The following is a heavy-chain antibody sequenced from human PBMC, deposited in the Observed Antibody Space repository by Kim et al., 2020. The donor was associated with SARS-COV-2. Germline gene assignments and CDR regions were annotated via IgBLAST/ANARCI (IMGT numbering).Heavy chain of an antibody. D-gene: IGHD5-18*01. CDR3: ARVLGLGTSMGRGGYYYGLDV. V-gene: IGHV5-10-1*01. J-gene: IGHJ6*02. Sequence: GESLKISCKGSGYRFTNYWISWVRQMPGKGLEWMGRIDPSDSYTSYSPSFQGHVTISADKSITTAYLQWSSLKASDTAMYYCARVLGLGTSMGRGGYYYGLDVWGQGTTVTVSS. CDR1: GYRFTNYW. CDR2: IDPSDSYT.